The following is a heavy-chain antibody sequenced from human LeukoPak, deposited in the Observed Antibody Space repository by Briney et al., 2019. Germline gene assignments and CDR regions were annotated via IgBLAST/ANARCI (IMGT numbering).Heavy chain of an antibody. Sequence: GGSLRLSCAASGFTFSSYWMHWVRQAPGKGLVWVSRINSDGSSTSYADSVKGRFTISRDNAKNTLYLQMNSLRAEDTAVYYCTRFLYYYDSSGYYTDAFDIWGQGTLVTVSS. CDR1: GFTFSSYW. J-gene: IGHJ3*02. V-gene: IGHV3-74*01. CDR2: INSDGSST. D-gene: IGHD3-22*01. CDR3: TRFLYYYDSSGYYTDAFDI.